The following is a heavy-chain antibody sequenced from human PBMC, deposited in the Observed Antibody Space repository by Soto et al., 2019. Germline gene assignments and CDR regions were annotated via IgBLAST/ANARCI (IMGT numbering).Heavy chain of an antibody. V-gene: IGHV4-31*03. CDR2: IYYSGST. D-gene: IGHD3-3*01. Sequence: QVQLRESGPGLVKPSQTLSLTCTVSGGSISSGDYYWSWIRQHPGKGLEWIGYIYYSGSTYYNPSLKSRVTISVDTSKNQCSLKLSSVTAADTAVYYCARWWSGSRQGFDPWGQGTLVTVSS. J-gene: IGHJ5*02. CDR1: GGSISSGDYY. CDR3: ARWWSGSRQGFDP.